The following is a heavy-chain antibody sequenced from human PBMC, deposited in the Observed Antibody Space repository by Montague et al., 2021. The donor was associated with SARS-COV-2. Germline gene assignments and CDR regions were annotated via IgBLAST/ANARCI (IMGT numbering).Heavy chain of an antibody. V-gene: IGHV4-31*03. J-gene: IGHJ2*01. Sequence: TLSLTCPVPSPGTMSCDSCADRMSPRPDSSHQKIAYAYFCGNXNYNPSLKSRVTISVDTSKNQFSLKLSSVTAADTAVYYCARVHIVVVTAMRYFDLWGRGT. D-gene: IGHD2-21*02. CDR1: SPGTMSCDSC. CDR3: ARVHIVVVTAMRYFDL. CDR2: AYFCGNX.